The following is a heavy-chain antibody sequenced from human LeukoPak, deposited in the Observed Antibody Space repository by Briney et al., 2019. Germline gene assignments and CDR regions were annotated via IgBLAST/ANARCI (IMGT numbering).Heavy chain of an antibody. V-gene: IGHV1-2*02. J-gene: IGHJ4*02. CDR3: ARGYSGYDFDFDYFDY. D-gene: IGHD5-12*01. CDR1: GYTFTGYY. Sequence: ASVKVSCKASGYTFTGYYMHWVRQAPGQGLEWMGWINPNSGGTNYAQKFQGRVTMTRDTSISTAYMELSRLRSDDTAVYYCARGYSGYDFDFDYFDYWGQGTLVTVSS. CDR2: INPNSGGT.